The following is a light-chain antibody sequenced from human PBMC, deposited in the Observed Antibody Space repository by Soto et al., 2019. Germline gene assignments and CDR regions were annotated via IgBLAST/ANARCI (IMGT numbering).Light chain of an antibody. J-gene: IGKJ2*01. CDR1: QSVSSSY. Sequence: EIVLTQSPGTLSLSPGERATLSCRARQSVSSSYLAWYQQKPGQAPRLLIYGASSRATGIPDRFSGSGYGTDFTLTISRLEPEDFSVYYCQQYGSSPRTFGQGTKLEIK. CDR2: GAS. V-gene: IGKV3-20*01. CDR3: QQYGSSPRT.